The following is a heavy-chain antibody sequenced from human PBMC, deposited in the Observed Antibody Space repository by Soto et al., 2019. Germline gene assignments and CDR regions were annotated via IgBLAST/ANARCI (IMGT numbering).Heavy chain of an antibody. D-gene: IGHD3-3*01. CDR1: GYTFTGHY. V-gene: IGHV1-2*02. CDR3: ARADHYFDFSRNYLDYLDS. J-gene: IGHJ4*02. CDR2: INPQSGGT. Sequence: QVQLVQSGAEVKKPGASVKVSCKASGYTFTGHYIHWMRQAPGQGLERMGWINPQSGGTNSAQKLQGRITMTSATSITTAYLEVSSLRSDDTAVYYCARADHYFDFSRNYLDYLDSWGQGTLVTVSS.